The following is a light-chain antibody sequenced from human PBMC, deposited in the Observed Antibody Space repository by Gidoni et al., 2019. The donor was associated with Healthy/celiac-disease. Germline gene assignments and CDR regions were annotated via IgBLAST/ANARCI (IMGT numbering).Light chain of an antibody. CDR1: QSVSSCY. V-gene: IGKV3-20*01. Sequence: EIVLTQSPATLSLSPGERATLSCRASQSVSSCYLAWYQQKPGQAPRLLIYGASSRATGIPNRFSSSASGTDFTPTISRLEDEDFAVYYCQQYGSSFTFGGGTKVEIK. J-gene: IGKJ4*01. CDR3: QQYGSSFT. CDR2: GAS.